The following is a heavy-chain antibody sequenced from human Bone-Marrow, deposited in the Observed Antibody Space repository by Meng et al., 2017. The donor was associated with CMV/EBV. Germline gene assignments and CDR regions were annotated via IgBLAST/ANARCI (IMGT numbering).Heavy chain of an antibody. CDR2: IKQDGSEK. Sequence: GESLKISCAASGFTFSSYWMSWVRQAPGKGLEWVANIKQDGSEKYYVDSVKGRFTISRGNAKNSLYLQMNSLRAEDTAVYYCARAGFGELLYKSNYYYYGMDVWGQGTTVTVS. D-gene: IGHD3-10*01. CDR3: ARAGFGELLYKSNYYYYGMDV. V-gene: IGHV3-7*01. CDR1: GFTFSSYW. J-gene: IGHJ6*02.